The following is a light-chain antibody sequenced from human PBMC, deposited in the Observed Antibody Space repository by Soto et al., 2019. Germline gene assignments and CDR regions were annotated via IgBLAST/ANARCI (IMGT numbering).Light chain of an antibody. CDR2: AAS. J-gene: IGKJ1*01. CDR3: QQTYSTPRGA. CDR1: ESIRNN. V-gene: IGKV1-39*01. Sequence: DIPMTQSPSSLSASVGDRVTITCRASESIRNNLNWYQQKPGKAPKLLIYAASTLQSGVPSRFSGGGPGTEFTLTIGSLQPEDFTTYYCQQTYSTPRGAFGQGTKVEFK.